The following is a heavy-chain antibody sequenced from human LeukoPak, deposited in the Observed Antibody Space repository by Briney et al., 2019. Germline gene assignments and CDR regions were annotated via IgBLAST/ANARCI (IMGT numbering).Heavy chain of an antibody. V-gene: IGHV3-30*18. D-gene: IGHD3-10*01. CDR3: AKITMVRGAQHGMDV. CDR2: ISYDGSNK. Sequence: GRSLRLSCAASGFTFSSYGMHWVRQAPGKGLEWVAVISYDGSNKYYADSVKGRFTISRDNSKNTLYLQMNSLRAEDTAAYYCAKITMVRGAQHGMDVWGQGTTATVSS. J-gene: IGHJ6*02. CDR1: GFTFSSYG.